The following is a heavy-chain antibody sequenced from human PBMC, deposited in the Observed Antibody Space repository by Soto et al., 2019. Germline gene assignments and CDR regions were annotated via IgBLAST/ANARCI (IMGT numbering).Heavy chain of an antibody. CDR3: GRQHGAYDYYYGMDV. V-gene: IGHV5-10-1*01. CDR2: IDPSDSYT. J-gene: IGHJ6*02. D-gene: IGHD2-2*01. Sequence: GESLKISCKGSGYSFTSYWISWVRQMPGKGLEWMGRIDPSDSYTNYSPSFQGHVTISADKSISTAYLQWSSLKASDTAMYYCGRQHGAYDYYYGMDVWGQGNTVSV. CDR1: GYSFTSYW.